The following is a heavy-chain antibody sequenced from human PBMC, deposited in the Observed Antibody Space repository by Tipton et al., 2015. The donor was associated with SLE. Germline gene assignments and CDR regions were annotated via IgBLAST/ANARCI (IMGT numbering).Heavy chain of an antibody. CDR1: GFTFSYYA. Sequence: SLRLSCAASGFTFSYYAVHWVRQAPGKGLEWVAVTSSDGSKILFADSVKGRFTISRDNSKNTLYLQMNSLRAADTAVYYCATSGYDSLSWFDPWGQGTPVTVSS. CDR3: ATSGYDSLSWFDP. CDR2: TSSDGSKI. D-gene: IGHD5-12*01. V-gene: IGHV3-30*04. J-gene: IGHJ5*02.